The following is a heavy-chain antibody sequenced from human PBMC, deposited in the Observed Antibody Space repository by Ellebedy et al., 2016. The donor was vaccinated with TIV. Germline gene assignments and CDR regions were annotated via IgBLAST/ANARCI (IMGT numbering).Heavy chain of an antibody. Sequence: AASVKVSCKASGYTFTSYGISWVRQAPGQGLEWMGWISAYNGNTNYAQKLQGRVTMTTDTSTSTAYMELRSLRSDDTAVFYCAKSGLFGEFLYLDYWGQGTLVTVSS. D-gene: IGHD3-10*02. CDR2: ISAYNGNT. V-gene: IGHV1-18*01. J-gene: IGHJ4*02. CDR1: GYTFTSYG. CDR3: AKSGLFGEFLYLDY.